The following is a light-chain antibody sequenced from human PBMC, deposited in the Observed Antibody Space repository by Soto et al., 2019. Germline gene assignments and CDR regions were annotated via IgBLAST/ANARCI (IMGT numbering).Light chain of an antibody. V-gene: IGKV3-15*01. Sequence: ELVITQSPCTLSGSTRGRASLSCRASQSVSGNLAWYQQTPGQAPRLLIYDASNRATGIPARFSGSGSGTEFTLTISSLQSEDFAVYYCQQYNNWPSWTFGQGTKVDIK. J-gene: IGKJ1*01. CDR1: QSVSGN. CDR2: DAS. CDR3: QQYNNWPSWT.